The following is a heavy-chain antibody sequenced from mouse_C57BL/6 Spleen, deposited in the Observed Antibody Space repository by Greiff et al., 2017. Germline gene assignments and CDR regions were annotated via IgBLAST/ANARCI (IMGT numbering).Heavy chain of an antibody. V-gene: IGHV5-17*01. CDR3: ARGGYYVDYAMDY. J-gene: IGHJ4*01. D-gene: IGHD2-3*01. Sequence: EVQLVESGGGLVKPGGSLKLSCAASGFTFSDYGMHWVRQAPEKGLEWVAYISSGSSTIYYADTVKGRFTISRDNAKNTLFLQMTSLRSEDTAMYYCARGGYYVDYAMDYWGQGTSVTGSS. CDR1: GFTFSDYG. CDR2: ISSGSSTI.